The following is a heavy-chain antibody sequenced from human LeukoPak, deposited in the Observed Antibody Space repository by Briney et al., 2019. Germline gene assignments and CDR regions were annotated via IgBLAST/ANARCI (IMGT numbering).Heavy chain of an antibody. V-gene: IGHV3-9*01. CDR1: GFTFDDYA. CDR3: AKGSSGYYGVFDY. D-gene: IGHD3-22*01. Sequence: GGSLRLSCAASGFTFDDYAMHWVRQAPGKGLEWVSGISWNSGSIGYADSVKGRFTISRDNAKNSLYLQMNSLRAEDTALYYCAKGSSGYYGVFDYWGQGTLVTVSS. CDR2: ISWNSGSI. J-gene: IGHJ4*02.